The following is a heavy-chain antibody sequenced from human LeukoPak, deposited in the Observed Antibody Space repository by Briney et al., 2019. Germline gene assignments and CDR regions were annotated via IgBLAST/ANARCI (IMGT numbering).Heavy chain of an antibody. CDR3: ARYQPLLYDYYYYMDV. CDR2: IYYSGNT. J-gene: IGHJ6*03. Sequence: PSETLSLTCTVSGGSISSRYWSWIRQPPGKGLEWIGYIYYSGNTNYNPSLKSRVTISVDTSKNQFSLKLSSVTAADTAVYYCARYQPLLYDYYYYMDVWGKGTTVTVSS. CDR1: GGSISSRY. V-gene: IGHV4-59*11. D-gene: IGHD2-2*01.